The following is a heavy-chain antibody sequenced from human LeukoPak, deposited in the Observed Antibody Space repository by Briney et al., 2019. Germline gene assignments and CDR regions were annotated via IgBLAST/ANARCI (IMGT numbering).Heavy chain of an antibody. V-gene: IGHV3-48*04. CDR1: GFTFSSYS. CDR3: AKGVLMGDDAGLFDY. CDR2: ISSSSSTI. J-gene: IGHJ4*02. D-gene: IGHD3-16*01. Sequence: GGSLRLSCAAYGFTFSSYSMNWVRQAPGKGLEWVSYISSSSSTIYYADSVKGRFTISRDNAKNSLYLQMDSLRAEDTAVYYCAKGVLMGDDAGLFDYWGQGTLVTVSS.